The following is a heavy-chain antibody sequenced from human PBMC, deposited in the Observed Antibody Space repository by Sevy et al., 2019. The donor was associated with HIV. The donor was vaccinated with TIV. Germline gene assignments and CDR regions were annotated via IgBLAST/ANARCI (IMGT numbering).Heavy chain of an antibody. Sequence: GGSLRLSCAASGFTFSSYEMNWVRQAPGKGLEWVSYISNSGTTISYSDSVRDRLTISRDNARNSLYLQMNSLRGEDTAVYYCARDLPPSATTVAHFDHWGQGTLVTVSS. D-gene: IGHD4-17*01. V-gene: IGHV3-48*03. CDR2: ISNSGTTI. J-gene: IGHJ4*02. CDR1: GFTFSSYE. CDR3: ARDLPPSATTVAHFDH.